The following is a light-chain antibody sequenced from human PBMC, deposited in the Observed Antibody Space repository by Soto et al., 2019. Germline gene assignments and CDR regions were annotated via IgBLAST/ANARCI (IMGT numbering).Light chain of an antibody. CDR1: QSFNNY. Sequence: EIVLTQSPATLSLSPGERATLSCRASQSFNNYLAWYQQKPGQAPRLLIYDVSNRATDIPARFSGSGSGTDFTLTISSLEPEDFVVYYCQQRGNWPPTFGQGTKVEI. CDR2: DVS. V-gene: IGKV3-11*01. CDR3: QQRGNWPPT. J-gene: IGKJ2*01.